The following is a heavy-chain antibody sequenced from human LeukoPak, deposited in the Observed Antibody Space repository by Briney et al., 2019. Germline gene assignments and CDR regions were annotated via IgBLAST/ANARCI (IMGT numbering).Heavy chain of an antibody. CDR3: ARFPGADFDY. Sequence: SETLSLTCAVYGGSFSGYYWSWIRQPPGKGLEWIGEINHSGSTNYNPSLKCRVTISVDTSKNQFSLKLSSVTAADTAVYYCARFPGADFDYWGQGTLVTVSS. J-gene: IGHJ4*02. V-gene: IGHV4-34*01. CDR2: INHSGST. CDR1: GGSFSGYY.